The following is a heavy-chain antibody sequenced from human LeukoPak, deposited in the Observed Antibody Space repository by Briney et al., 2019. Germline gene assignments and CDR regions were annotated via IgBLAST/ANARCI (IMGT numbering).Heavy chain of an antibody. V-gene: IGHV5-51*01. CDR2: IYPGDSDI. CDR3: ARRHGSGSSYTPIFDY. CDR1: GYNFTIYW. J-gene: IGHJ4*02. Sequence: GESLKISCKNSGYNFTIYWIGWVRQMPGKGLEWMGVIYPGDSDIRYSPSFQGQVTISADKSISTAYLQWSSLEASDTAMYYYARRHGSGSSYTPIFDYWGQGTLVTVSS. D-gene: IGHD3-10*01.